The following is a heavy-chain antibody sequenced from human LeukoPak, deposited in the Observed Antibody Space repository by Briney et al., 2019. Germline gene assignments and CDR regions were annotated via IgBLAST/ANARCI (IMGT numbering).Heavy chain of an antibody. V-gene: IGHV3-33*01. CDR1: GFTFSSYG. D-gene: IGHD6-19*01. Sequence: PGRSLRLSCAASGFTFSSYGMHWVRQAPGKGLEWVAVIWYDGSNKYYTDSVKGRFTISRDNSKNTLYLQMNSLRAEDTAVYYCAFPAHHWLVRGAFDIWGQGTVVTVSS. J-gene: IGHJ3*02. CDR2: IWYDGSNK. CDR3: AFPAHHWLVRGAFDI.